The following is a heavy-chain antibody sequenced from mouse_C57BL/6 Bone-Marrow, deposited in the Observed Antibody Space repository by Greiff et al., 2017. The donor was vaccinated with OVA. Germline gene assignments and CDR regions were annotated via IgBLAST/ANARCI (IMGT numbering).Heavy chain of an antibody. CDR1: EYEFPSHD. D-gene: IGHD2-3*01. CDR2: INSDGGST. V-gene: IGHV5-2*01. J-gene: IGHJ1*03. Sequence: EVQLVESGGGLVQPGESLKLSCESNEYEFPSHDMSWVRKTPEKRLELVAAINSDGGSTYYPDTMERRFILSRDNTKKTLYLQMSILRSEDTALYYCARQAYDGSNWYFDVWGTGTTVTVSS. CDR3: ARQAYDGSNWYFDV.